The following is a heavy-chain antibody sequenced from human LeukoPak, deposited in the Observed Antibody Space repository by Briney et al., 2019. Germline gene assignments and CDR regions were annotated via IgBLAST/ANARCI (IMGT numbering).Heavy chain of an antibody. CDR2: LSSDGRDP. CDR1: GFTFSNYW. CDR3: ARDGSYFDY. Sequence: GGSLRLSCAASGFTFSNYWMHWVRQAPGKGLVWVSRLSSDGRDPSYADSVKGRFTISRDTSKNTLYLQMNNLRAEDTAVYYCARDGSYFDYWGQGTLVTVSS. J-gene: IGHJ4*02. D-gene: IGHD3-10*01. V-gene: IGHV3-74*01.